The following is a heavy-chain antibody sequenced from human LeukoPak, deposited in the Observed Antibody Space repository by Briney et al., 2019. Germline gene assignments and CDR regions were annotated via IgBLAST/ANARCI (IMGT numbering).Heavy chain of an antibody. V-gene: IGHV3-48*03. Sequence: PGGSLRLSCAASGFSFSSYEMNWVRQAPGKGLEWVSYISSSGNIMYYADSVKGRFTIFRDNAKNSLYLQMNSLRAEDTAIYYCSGQYSSSSVVDYWGQGTLVTVSS. D-gene: IGHD6-6*01. CDR1: GFSFSSYE. CDR3: SGQYSSSSVVDY. J-gene: IGHJ4*02. CDR2: ISSSGNIM.